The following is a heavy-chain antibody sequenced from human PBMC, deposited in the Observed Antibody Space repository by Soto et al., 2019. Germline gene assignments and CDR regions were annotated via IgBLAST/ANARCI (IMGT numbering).Heavy chain of an antibody. CDR1: GDTLTTYD. V-gene: IGHV1-8*01. J-gene: IGHJ4*02. Sequence: GASVKVSCKAAGDTLTTYDSNWVRQATGHVLEWMGWINPNSGNIGYAQRFQGRVTMTRDTPIRTAYMEVSSLRSDDAAVYYCARGRASGSYYLLDYWGQGTLVTVSS. CDR3: ARGRASGSYYLLDY. CDR2: INPNSGNI. D-gene: IGHD3-10*01.